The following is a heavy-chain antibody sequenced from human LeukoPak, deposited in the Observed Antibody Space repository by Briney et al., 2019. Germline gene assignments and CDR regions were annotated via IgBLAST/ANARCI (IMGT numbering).Heavy chain of an antibody. CDR3: ARQEATFCTTTSCYSPFNYYYGMDV. D-gene: IGHD2-2*01. CDR1: GGTFSSYA. CDR2: IIPIFGIP. V-gene: IGHV1-69*04. J-gene: IGHJ6*02. Sequence: SVKVSCKASGGTFSSYAISWVRQAPGQGLEWMGRIIPIFGIPNYAQKFQGRVTINAAKSTSTAYMELSRLRSEDTAVYYCARQEATFCTTTSCYSPFNYYYGMDVWGQGTTVTVSS.